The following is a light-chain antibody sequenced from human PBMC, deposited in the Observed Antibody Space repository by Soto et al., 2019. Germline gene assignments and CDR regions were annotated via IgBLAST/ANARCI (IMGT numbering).Light chain of an antibody. J-gene: IGKJ2*01. Sequence: DIQMTQSPSSLSASVGDRVTITCQASQDISNYLNWYQQKPGKAPKLLIYDASNLETGVPSRFSGSGSGTDFTFTISSLQPDDFATYYCQQYNSYSYTFGQGTKVDIK. V-gene: IGKV1-33*01. CDR3: QQYNSYSYT. CDR2: DAS. CDR1: QDISNY.